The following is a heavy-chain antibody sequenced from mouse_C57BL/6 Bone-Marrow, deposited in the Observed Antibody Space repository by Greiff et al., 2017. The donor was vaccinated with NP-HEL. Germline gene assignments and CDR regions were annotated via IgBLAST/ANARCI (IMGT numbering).Heavy chain of an antibody. V-gene: IGHV1-5*01. CDR3: TRVIYYDYGYAMDY. CDR1: GYTFTSYW. Sequence: EVQLQQSGTVLARPGASVKMSCKTSGYTFTSYWMHWVKQRPGQGLEWIGAIYPGNSDTSYNQKFKGKAKLTAVTSASTAYMELSSLTNEDSAVYYCTRVIYYDYGYAMDYWGQGTSVTVSS. D-gene: IGHD2-4*01. CDR2: IYPGNSDT. J-gene: IGHJ4*01.